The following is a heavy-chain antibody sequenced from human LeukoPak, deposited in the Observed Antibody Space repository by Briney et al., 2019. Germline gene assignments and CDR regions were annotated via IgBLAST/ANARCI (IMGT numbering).Heavy chain of an antibody. D-gene: IGHD6-13*01. CDR1: GYTFTGYY. CDR2: INPNSGGT. Sequence: ASVKVSCKASGYTFTGYYMHWVRQAPGQGLAWMGWINPNSGGTNYAQKFQGWVTMTRDTSISTAYMELSRLRSDDTAVYYCAREKIAAAGTIHYYYGMDVWGKGTTVTVSS. J-gene: IGHJ6*04. V-gene: IGHV1-2*04. CDR3: AREKIAAAGTIHYYYGMDV.